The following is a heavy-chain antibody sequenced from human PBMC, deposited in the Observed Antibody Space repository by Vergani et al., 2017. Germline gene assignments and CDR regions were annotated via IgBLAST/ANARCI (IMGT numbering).Heavy chain of an antibody. CDR1: GFTFDDYA. CDR3: AKERQWLSYSYFAY. Sequence: EVQLVESGGVVVQPGGSLRLSCAASGFTFDDYAMHWVRQAPGKGLEWVSLISWDGGSTYYADSVKGRFTISRENSKNSLYLQMNSLRAEDTALYYCAKERQWLSYSYFAYWGQGTLVTVSS. V-gene: IGHV3-43D*03. J-gene: IGHJ4*02. CDR2: ISWDGGST. D-gene: IGHD6-19*01.